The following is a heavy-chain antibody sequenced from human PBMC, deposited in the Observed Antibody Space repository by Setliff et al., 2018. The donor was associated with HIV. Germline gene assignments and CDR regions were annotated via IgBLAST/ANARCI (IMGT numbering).Heavy chain of an antibody. J-gene: IGHJ4*02. CDR2: MNQSGTT. Sequence: PSETLSLTCSVYGTSFSDHYWSWVRQTPGKGLEWIGEMNQSGTTNYNPSLKSRVTMSIDTSERQFSLKLTSETAADTAVYYCVRWYYCVSGACYRADYWGQGTMVTVSS. V-gene: IGHV4-34*01. D-gene: IGHD2-21*02. CDR1: GTSFSDHY. CDR3: VRWYYCVSGACYRADY.